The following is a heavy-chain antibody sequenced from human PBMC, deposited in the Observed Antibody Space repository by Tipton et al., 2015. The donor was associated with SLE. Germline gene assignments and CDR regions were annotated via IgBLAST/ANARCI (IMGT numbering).Heavy chain of an antibody. CDR1: GGSISNYY. D-gene: IGHD3-3*02. CDR2: IHNSGRT. CDR3: AREGGDIFGDAFDI. V-gene: IGHV4-59*01. J-gene: IGHJ3*02. Sequence: GLVKPSETLSLTCTVSGGSISNYYWSWIRQPPGKGLEWIGYIHNSGRTNYHPSLKSRVTMSVDTPKNQFSLKLTSVTAGDTAVYYCAREGGDIFGDAFDIWGRGTMVTVSS.